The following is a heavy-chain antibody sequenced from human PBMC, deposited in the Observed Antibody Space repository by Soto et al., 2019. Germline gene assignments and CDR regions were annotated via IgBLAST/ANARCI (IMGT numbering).Heavy chain of an antibody. D-gene: IGHD6-19*01. CDR3: AYSTGWYRHDV. J-gene: IGHJ3*01. Sequence: QVQLQESGPGLVKPSGTLSLTCAVSGDSISNSRWWTWVRQPPGKGLEWIGDIFHSGDTNYNRSLKSRVFISVDKSQNQFSLKVSSVTAADPAVYYCAYSTGWYRHDVWGQGTLVNVSS. CDR2: IFHSGDT. CDR1: GDSISNSRW. V-gene: IGHV4-4*02.